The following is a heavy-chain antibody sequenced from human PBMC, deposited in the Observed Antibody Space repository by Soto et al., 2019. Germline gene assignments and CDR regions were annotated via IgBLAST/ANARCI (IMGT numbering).Heavy chain of an antibody. D-gene: IGHD6-13*01. V-gene: IGHV3-30-3*01. CDR1: GFTFSSYA. Sequence: GGSLRLSCAASGFTFSSYAMHWVRQAPGKGLEWVAVISYDGSNKYYADSGKGRFTISRDNSKNTMYLQMNSQRAEDTAVYYCRRDDSPSSSSAGAQADYYYGMDVWGQGTTVTVSS. CDR2: ISYDGSNK. CDR3: RRDDSPSSSSAGAQADYYYGMDV. J-gene: IGHJ6*02.